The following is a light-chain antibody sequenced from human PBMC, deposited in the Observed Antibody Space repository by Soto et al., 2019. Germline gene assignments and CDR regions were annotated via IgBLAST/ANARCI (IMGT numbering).Light chain of an antibody. J-gene: IGKJ4*01. CDR1: QGFSSW. V-gene: IGKV1D-12*01. CDR2: AAS. CDR3: QQPNSFPLT. Sequence: DIQMTQSPSSVSASVGDRVTITCRASQGFSSWLAWYQQKPGKAPKLLIYAASSLQSGVPSRFSGSGYRTDFTLTISSLQPEDFATYYCQQPNSFPLTFGGGTKVEIK.